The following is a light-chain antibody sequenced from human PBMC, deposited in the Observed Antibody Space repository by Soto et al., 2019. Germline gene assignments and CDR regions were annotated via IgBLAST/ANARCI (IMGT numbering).Light chain of an antibody. Sequence: QSVLTQPPSASGSPGQSVTVSCTGTSTDIGGYNFVSWYQHHPGKAPKLMIYEVSKRPSGVPDRFSGSKSGNTASLTVSGLQAEDEDDYYCSTYAGSTNGVFFGTGTKVTVL. CDR1: STDIGGYNF. V-gene: IGLV2-8*01. J-gene: IGLJ1*01. CDR2: EVS. CDR3: STYAGSTNGVF.